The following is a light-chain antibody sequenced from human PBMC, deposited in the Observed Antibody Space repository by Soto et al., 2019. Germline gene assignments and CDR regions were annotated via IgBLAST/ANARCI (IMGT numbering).Light chain of an antibody. J-gene: IGKJ1*01. CDR1: QTVASNF. CDR2: GAF. CDR3: QQYADSRWT. V-gene: IGKV3-20*01. Sequence: EIVLTQSPGTLSLSPGERVTLSCRASQTVASNFFAWYQQKPGQAPGLLMNGAFTRATGVPARFSGSGSGTDFTLTISRLEPEDFAVYYCQQYADSRWTFGQGTKVDIK.